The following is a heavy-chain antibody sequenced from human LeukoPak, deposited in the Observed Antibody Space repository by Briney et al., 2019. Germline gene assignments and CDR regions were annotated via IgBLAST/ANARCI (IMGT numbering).Heavy chain of an antibody. CDR2: IYPGDSDT. CDR1: GYSSTNYW. V-gene: IGHV5-51*01. Sequence: GESLKISCKQSGYSSTNYWIGWMRQMPGKGLEWMGIIYPGDSDTRYSPSFQGQVTISADKSINTAYLQWSSLKASDTAMYYCARHSALMPAPYWYFDLWGRGTLATVSS. CDR3: ARHSALMPAPYWYFDL. J-gene: IGHJ2*01. D-gene: IGHD2-8*01.